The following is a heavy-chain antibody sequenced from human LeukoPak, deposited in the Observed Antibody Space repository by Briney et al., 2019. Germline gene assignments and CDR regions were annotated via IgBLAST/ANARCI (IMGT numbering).Heavy chain of an antibody. Sequence: GGSLRLSCAASGFTFSYYGMHWVRQAPGKGLEWVAFIRYERNEGYYADSVKGRFTISRDNPKNTLYLEMNSLRVEDTAVYYCAKDLVRDRWFGESWGQGTRVTVSS. CDR3: AKDLVRDRWFGES. V-gene: IGHV3-30*02. D-gene: IGHD3-10*01. J-gene: IGHJ5*02. CDR2: IRYERNEG. CDR1: GFTFSYYG.